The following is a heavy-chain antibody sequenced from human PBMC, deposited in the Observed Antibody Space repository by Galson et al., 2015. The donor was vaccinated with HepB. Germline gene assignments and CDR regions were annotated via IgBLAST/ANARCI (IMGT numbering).Heavy chain of an antibody. V-gene: IGHV1-69*13. CDR3: AREKGGGLNHYIDY. D-gene: IGHD1-14*01. CDR1: GGTFSSYA. J-gene: IGHJ4*02. CDR2: IIPIFSTA. Sequence: SVKVSCKASGGTFSSYAISWVRQAPGQGLEWMGGIIPIFSTANYAQKFQGRGTITADESTSTAYMELSSLRSEDTAVYYCAREKGGGLNHYIDYWGQGTLVTVSS.